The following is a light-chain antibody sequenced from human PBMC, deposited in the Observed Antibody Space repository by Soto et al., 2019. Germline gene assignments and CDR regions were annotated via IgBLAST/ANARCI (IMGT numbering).Light chain of an antibody. Sequence: DIQMTQSPSSLSASVGDRVTITCQASRDISNYLNWYQQKPGKAPKLLIYDASNLETGVPSRFSGSGSGTDFTFTISSLQPEDIATYYCQQYDNLPWRFGQGTKVEIK. J-gene: IGKJ1*01. V-gene: IGKV1-33*01. CDR2: DAS. CDR3: QQYDNLPWR. CDR1: RDISNY.